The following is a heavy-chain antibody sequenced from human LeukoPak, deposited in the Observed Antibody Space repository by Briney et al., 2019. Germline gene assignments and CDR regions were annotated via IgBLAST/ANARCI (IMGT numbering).Heavy chain of an antibody. Sequence: GGSLRLSCAASGLTFSSYAMNWVRQPPGKGLEWVSTIIGSGGSTNYADPVKGRFTVSRDNSNNTLYLQMNSLGAEDTAVYYCARRLPASRWAIDYWGQGTRVTVSS. D-gene: IGHD1-1*01. CDR3: ARRLPASRWAIDY. CDR1: GLTFSSYA. V-gene: IGHV3-23*01. J-gene: IGHJ4*02. CDR2: IIGSGGST.